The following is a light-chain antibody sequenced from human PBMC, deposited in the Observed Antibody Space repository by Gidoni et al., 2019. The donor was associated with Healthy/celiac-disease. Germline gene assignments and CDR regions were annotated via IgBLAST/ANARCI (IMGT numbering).Light chain of an antibody. Sequence: SYELTQPPSVSVSPGQTARITCPGDALPKQYAYWYQPKPGQAPVLVIYKDSERPSGIPERFSGSSSGTTVTLTISGVQAEDEADYYCQSADSSGVVVFGGGTKLTVL. CDR2: KDS. CDR3: QSADSSGVVV. V-gene: IGLV3-25*03. CDR1: ALPKQY. J-gene: IGLJ2*01.